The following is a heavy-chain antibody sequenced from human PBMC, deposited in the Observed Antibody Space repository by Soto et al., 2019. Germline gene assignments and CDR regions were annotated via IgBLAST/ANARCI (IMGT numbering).Heavy chain of an antibody. V-gene: IGHV1-2*02. CDR3: AGASGSQLTVYATLGF. J-gene: IGHJ4*02. CDR2: INPYTSTT. Sequence: QVQLVQSGAEMKKLGASVKVSCKASGYSFTHYYVHWVRQAPGQGLEWMGWINPYTSTTTYAPKVEGRITMTRDKSVSTAYMELSDLRSDDSAPYFCAGASGSQLTVYATLGFWGQGPLVAVSS. CDR1: GYSFTHYY. D-gene: IGHD2-8*01.